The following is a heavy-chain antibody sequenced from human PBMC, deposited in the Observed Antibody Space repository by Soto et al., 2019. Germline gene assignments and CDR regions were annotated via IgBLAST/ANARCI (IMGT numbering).Heavy chain of an antibody. Sequence: QLQLQESGSGLVKPSQTLSLTCTVSGGSVSSGGFSWSWIRQPPGKGLEWIGYIYPSGSTYYNPSLKSRGTISLDRSKNQFSLKLTSVTAADSAVYYCARGGDYYFDSWGQGTLVTVSS. CDR2: IYPSGST. CDR1: GGSVSSGGFS. V-gene: IGHV4-30-2*01. CDR3: ARGGDYYFDS. D-gene: IGHD2-21*01. J-gene: IGHJ4*02.